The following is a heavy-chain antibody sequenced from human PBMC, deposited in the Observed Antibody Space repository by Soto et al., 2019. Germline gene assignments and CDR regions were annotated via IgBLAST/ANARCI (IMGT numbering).Heavy chain of an antibody. D-gene: IGHD5-12*01. CDR2: IYCSGST. CDR3: ARVYSGYDYINWFDP. Sequence: SETLSLTCTVSGGSISSGGYYWSWIRQHPGKGLEWIGYIYCSGSTYYNPSLKSRVTISVDTSKNQFSLKLSSVTAADTAVYYCARVYSGYDYINWFDPWGQGTLVTVSS. V-gene: IGHV4-31*03. J-gene: IGHJ5*02. CDR1: GGSISSGGYY.